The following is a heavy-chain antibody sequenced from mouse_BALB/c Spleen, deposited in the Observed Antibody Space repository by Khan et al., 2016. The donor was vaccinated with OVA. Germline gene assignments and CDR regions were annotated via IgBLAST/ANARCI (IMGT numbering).Heavy chain of an antibody. J-gene: IGHJ3*01. CDR3: ARHGSSSAWFAY. D-gene: IGHD1-1*01. CDR1: GYTFTSYW. V-gene: IGHV1-7*01. Sequence: VQLQESEAELAKPGASAKMSCKASGYTFTSYWMHWVKQRPGQGLEWIGYITPSTGYREYNQKFKDNATLPADKSSSTAYMQLSSLTSEDSAVYYCARHGSSSAWFAYWGQGTLVTVSA. CDR2: ITPSTGYR.